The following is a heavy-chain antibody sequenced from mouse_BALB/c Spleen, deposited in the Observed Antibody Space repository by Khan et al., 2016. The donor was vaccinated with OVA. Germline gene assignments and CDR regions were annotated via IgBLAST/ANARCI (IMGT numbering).Heavy chain of an antibody. J-gene: IGHJ3*01. CDR3: ARGNYYGSNSWFAY. D-gene: IGHD1-1*01. CDR2: INTNTGEP. Sequence: QIQLVQSGPELKKSGETVKISCKASGYTFTNYGINWVKQAPGKGLKWIGWINTNTGEPTYAEEFKGRFAFSLETSASTAYLQLNNLKNEDTATYFCARGNYYGSNSWFAYWGQGTLVTVSA. CDR1: GYTFTNYG. V-gene: IGHV9-3*02.